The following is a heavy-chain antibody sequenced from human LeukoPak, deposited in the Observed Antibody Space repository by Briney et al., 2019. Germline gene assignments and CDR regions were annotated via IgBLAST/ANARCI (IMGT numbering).Heavy chain of an antibody. CDR1: GFTFSSYG. D-gene: IGHD3-9*01. CDR3: AKDSKLPRNYDILTGYFGY. J-gene: IGHJ4*02. V-gene: IGHV3-30*02. CDR2: IRYDGSNK. Sequence: PGGSLRLSCAASGFTFSSYGMHWVRQAPGKGLEWVAFIRYDGSNKYYADSVKGRFTISRDNSKNTLYLQMSSLRAEDTAVYYCAKDSKLPRNYDILTGYFGYWGQGTLVTVSS.